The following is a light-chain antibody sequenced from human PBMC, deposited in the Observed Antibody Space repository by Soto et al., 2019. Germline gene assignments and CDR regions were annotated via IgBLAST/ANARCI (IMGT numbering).Light chain of an antibody. Sequence: QSVLTQPASVSGSPGQSITISCAGTMRDVGGYNLVSWYQQHPGRAPQLILYEVRNRPSGISFRFSGSKSGNTASLTISGLQAEYEADYYCSSFTSKSSLIFGGGSKVTVL. CDR2: EVR. V-gene: IGLV2-14*01. CDR1: MRDVGGYNL. J-gene: IGLJ2*01. CDR3: SSFTSKSSLI.